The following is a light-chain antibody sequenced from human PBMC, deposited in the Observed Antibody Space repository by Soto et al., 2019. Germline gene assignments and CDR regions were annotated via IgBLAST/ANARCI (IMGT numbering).Light chain of an antibody. CDR2: EGS. Sequence: QSVLTQPDSVSGSPGQSITISCTGTSSDVGSYNLVSWYQHHPGKAPKLMIYEGSKRPSGVSNRFSGSKSGNTASLTISGLQAEDEADYYCCSYAGSTVFGGGTKLTVL. CDR1: SSDVGSYNL. CDR3: CSYAGSTV. J-gene: IGLJ2*01. V-gene: IGLV2-23*01.